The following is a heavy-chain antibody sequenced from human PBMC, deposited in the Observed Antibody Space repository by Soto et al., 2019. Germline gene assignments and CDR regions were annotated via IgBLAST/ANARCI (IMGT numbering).Heavy chain of an antibody. CDR1: GGTFSSYA. CDR2: IITIFGTA. CDR3: ARGRADYYGSGFDP. D-gene: IGHD3-10*01. V-gene: IGHV1-69*12. Sequence: QVQLVQSGAEVKKPGSSVKVSCKASGGTFSSYAISWVRQAPGQGLEWMGGIITIFGTANYAQKFQGRVTITAAEPKSTAYMELSSLTSEDTAVYYCARGRADYYGSGFDPWGHGNLVTVSS. J-gene: IGHJ5*02.